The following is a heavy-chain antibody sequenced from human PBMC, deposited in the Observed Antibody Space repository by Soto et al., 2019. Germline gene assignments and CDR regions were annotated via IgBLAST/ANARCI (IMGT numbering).Heavy chain of an antibody. CDR3: AGLYHYDSSGYYDY. CDR2: INPSGGRT. D-gene: IGHD3-22*01. J-gene: IGHJ4*02. V-gene: IGHV1-46*01. Sequence: ASVKVSRKASGNSFTTYYMHWVRQAPGQGLEWMGIINPSGGRTTYAQKFQGRVTMTRDTSTSTFHMELSSLTSEDTAVYYRAGLYHYDSSGYYDYWGQGTLVTVSS. CDR1: GNSFTTYY.